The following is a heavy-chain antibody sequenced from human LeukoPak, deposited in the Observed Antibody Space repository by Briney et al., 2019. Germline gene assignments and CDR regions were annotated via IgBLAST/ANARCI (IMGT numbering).Heavy chain of an antibody. V-gene: IGHV3-30*04. D-gene: IGHD2-15*01. J-gene: IGHJ4*02. CDR2: ISYDGSNK. CDR1: GFTFSSYA. Sequence: GGSLRLSCAASGFTFSSYAMHWVRQAPGKGLEWVAIISYDGSNKYYADSVKGRFTISRDNSKNTLYLQMNSLRAEDTAVYYCARDLADIVVVVAATGGFDYWGQGTLVTVPS. CDR3: ARDLADIVVVVAATGGFDY.